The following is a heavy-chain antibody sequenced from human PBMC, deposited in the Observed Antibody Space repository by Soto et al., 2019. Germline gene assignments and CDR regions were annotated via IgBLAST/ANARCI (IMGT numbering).Heavy chain of an antibody. Sequence: GVSPRLSFVTPGFTFSSYCMHWVRQAPGKGLEWVAVIWYDGSNKYYADSVKGRFTISRDNSKNTLYLQMNSLRAEDTAVYYCARELVVVRDQPDAFDIWGQGTMVTVSS. D-gene: IGHD2-15*01. CDR2: IWYDGSNK. V-gene: IGHV3-33*01. CDR3: ARELVVVRDQPDAFDI. CDR1: GFTFSSYC. J-gene: IGHJ3*02.